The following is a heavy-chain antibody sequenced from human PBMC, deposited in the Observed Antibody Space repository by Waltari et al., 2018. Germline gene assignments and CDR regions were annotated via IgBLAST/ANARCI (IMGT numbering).Heavy chain of an antibody. CDR2: ISWDGGST. V-gene: IGHV3-43D*03. CDR3: AKGGGYGDYVQAFDI. D-gene: IGHD4-17*01. CDR1: GFTFDDYA. J-gene: IGHJ3*02. Sequence: EVQLVESGGVVVQPGGSLRLSCAASGFTFDDYALNWVRQAPGKGLEWVSLISWDGGSTYYADSVKGRFTISRDNSKNSLYLQMNSLRAEDTALYYCAKGGGYGDYVQAFDIWGQGTMVTVSS.